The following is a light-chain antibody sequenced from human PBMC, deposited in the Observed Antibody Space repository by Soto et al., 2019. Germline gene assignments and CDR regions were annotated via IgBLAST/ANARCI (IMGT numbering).Light chain of an antibody. V-gene: IGLV2-11*01. CDR1: SSDVGGYNY. Sequence: QSALTQPRSVSGSPGQSVTISCTGTSSDVGGYNYVSWYQHHPGKAPKLMIYDVDKRPSGVPGRFSGSKSGNTASLTISGLQAEDEADYYCQSYDSSLSGYVFGTGTKVTVL. CDR3: QSYDSSLSGYV. J-gene: IGLJ1*01. CDR2: DVD.